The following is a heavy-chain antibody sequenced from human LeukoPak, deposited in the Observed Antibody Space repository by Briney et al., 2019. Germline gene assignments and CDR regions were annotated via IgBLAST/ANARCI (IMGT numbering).Heavy chain of an antibody. D-gene: IGHD5-18*01. V-gene: IGHV3-15*01. CDR1: GFTFSNAW. J-gene: IGHJ4*02. CDR2: IKSKTDSGTT. Sequence: PGGSLRLSCAASGFTFSNAWMSWVRQAPGKGLEWVGRIKSKTDSGTTDYAAPVKGRFTISRDDSKNTLYLQMNSLKTEDTAVYYCTTARGYSYGYVDYWGQGTLVTVSS. CDR3: TTARGYSYGYVDY.